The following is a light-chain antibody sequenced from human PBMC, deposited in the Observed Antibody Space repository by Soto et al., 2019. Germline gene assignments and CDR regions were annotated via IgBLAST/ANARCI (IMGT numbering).Light chain of an antibody. V-gene: IGKV1-5*01. CDR1: QSISSR. CDR3: QQYNSYST. J-gene: IGKJ1*01. CDR2: YAS. Sequence: DIQMTQSPSTLSASVGDRVTITCRASQSISSRLAWYQQKPGKAPKLLIYYASSLESGVPSRFSGSGSGTKFTLTISSLQPDDFATYYCQQYNSYSTFGQGTKVDIK.